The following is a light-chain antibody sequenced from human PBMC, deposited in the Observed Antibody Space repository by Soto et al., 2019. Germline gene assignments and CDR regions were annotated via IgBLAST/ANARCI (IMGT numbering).Light chain of an antibody. V-gene: IGKV3-15*01. Sequence: EIVMTQSPATLSVSTGEGATLSCRASQSISNNLAWYQQKPGQAPRLLIHGASTRATGIPARFSGSGSGTDFTLTISRLEPADFAVYYCQRYGSSRPWTFGQGTKVDI. CDR1: QSISNN. CDR3: QRYGSSRPWT. CDR2: GAS. J-gene: IGKJ1*01.